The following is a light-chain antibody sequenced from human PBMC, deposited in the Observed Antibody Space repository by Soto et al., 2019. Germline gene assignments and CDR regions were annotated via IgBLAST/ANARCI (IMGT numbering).Light chain of an antibody. J-gene: IGLJ2*01. CDR2: EVS. V-gene: IGLV2-14*01. CDR3: NSYRSSITPVV. Sequence: QSALTQPASVSGSPGQSIIISCTGTSSDVGGYNYVSWYQQHPGKAPKLMIYEVSNRPSGVSNRFSGSKSGNTASLTISGLQAEXEADYYCNSYRSSITPVVFGGGTKLTVL. CDR1: SSDVGGYNY.